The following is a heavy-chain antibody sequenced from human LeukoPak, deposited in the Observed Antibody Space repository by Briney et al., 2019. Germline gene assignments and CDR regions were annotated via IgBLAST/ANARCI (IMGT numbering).Heavy chain of an antibody. V-gene: IGHV3-30*02. CDR3: AHGLYSSNWYGQY. J-gene: IGHJ4*02. CDR1: GFTFSSYG. Sequence: GGSLRLSCAASGFTFSSYGMHWVRQAPGKGLEWVAFIRYDGSNKYYAESVKGRFTISRDKSKNTLYLQMNSLRAEDTALYYCAHGLYSSNWYGQYWGQGTLVTVAS. CDR2: IRYDGSNK. D-gene: IGHD6-13*01.